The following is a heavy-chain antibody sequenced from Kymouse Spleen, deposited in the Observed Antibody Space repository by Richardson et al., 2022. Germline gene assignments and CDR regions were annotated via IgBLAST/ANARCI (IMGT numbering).Heavy chain of an antibody. J-gene: IGHJ6*02. V-gene: IGHV4-31*03. Sequence: QVQLQESGPGLVKPSQTLSLTCTVSGGSISSGGYYWSWIRQHPGKGLEWIGYIYYSGSTYYNPSLKSRVTISVDTSKNQFSLKLSSVTAADTAVYYCARSDGSGSYYYYYGMDVWGQGTTVTVSS. CDR2: IYYSGST. D-gene: IGHD3-10*01. CDR3: ARSDGSGSYYYYYGMDV. CDR1: GGSISSGGYY.